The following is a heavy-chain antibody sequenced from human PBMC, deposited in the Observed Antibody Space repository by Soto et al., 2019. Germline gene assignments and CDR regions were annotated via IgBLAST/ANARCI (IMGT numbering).Heavy chain of an antibody. V-gene: IGHV3-49*04. Sequence: GSLRLACTASGFTFGDYAMSGVRQAPGKGLEWVGFIRSKAYGGTTEYAASVKGRFTISRDDSKSIAYLQMNSLKTEDTAVYYCTRDDYGGNSGGYWGQGTLVTVYS. J-gene: IGHJ4*02. CDR2: IRSKAYGGTT. D-gene: IGHD4-17*01. CDR3: TRDDYGGNSGGY. CDR1: GFTFGDYA.